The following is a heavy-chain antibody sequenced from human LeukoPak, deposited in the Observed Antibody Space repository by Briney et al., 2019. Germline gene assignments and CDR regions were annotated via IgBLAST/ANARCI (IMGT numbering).Heavy chain of an antibody. D-gene: IGHD2-2*02. CDR2: INPNSGNT. CDR1: GYTFTGYY. J-gene: IGHJ4*02. CDR3: ARGYCSSTSCYINYFDY. V-gene: IGHV1-8*02. Sequence: ASVKVSCKASGYTFTGYYMHWVRQAPGQGLEWMGWINPNSGNTGYAQKFQGRVTMTRNTSISTAYMELSSLRSEDTAVYYCARGYCSSTSCYINYFDYWGQGTLVTVSS.